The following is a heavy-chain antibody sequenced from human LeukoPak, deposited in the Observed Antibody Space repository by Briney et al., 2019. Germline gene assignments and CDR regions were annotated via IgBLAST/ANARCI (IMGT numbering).Heavy chain of an antibody. CDR3: ARESGSSGWYDY. Sequence: GGSLRLSCAASGFTFSNYYMSWIRQAPGKGLEWVSYISGSGDTNYADSVMGRFTISRDNSKNSLYLQMNSLRSDDTALYYCARESGSSGWYDYWGQGTLVTVSS. CDR2: ISGSGDT. D-gene: IGHD6-19*01. J-gene: IGHJ4*02. CDR1: GFTFSNYY. V-gene: IGHV3-11*05.